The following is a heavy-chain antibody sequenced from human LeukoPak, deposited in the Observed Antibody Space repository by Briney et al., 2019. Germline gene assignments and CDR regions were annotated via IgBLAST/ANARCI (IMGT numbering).Heavy chain of an antibody. CDR1: GVSISDYY. Sequence: SETLSLTCTVSGVSISDYYWSWIRQSPGKGLEWFGYIYYSGSTNYNPSLKSRVTISVDTSKNQFSLKLRSVTAADTAVYYCASRGARAHLFAYWGQGTLVTVSS. J-gene: IGHJ4*02. D-gene: IGHD3-10*01. CDR2: IYYSGST. V-gene: IGHV4-59*01. CDR3: ASRGARAHLFAY.